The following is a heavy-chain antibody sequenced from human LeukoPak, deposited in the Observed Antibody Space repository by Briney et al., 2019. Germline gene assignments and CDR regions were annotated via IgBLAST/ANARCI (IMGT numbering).Heavy chain of an antibody. CDR3: VRDPVRRFDY. V-gene: IGHV3-48*02. CDR1: GFTVSSKY. J-gene: IGHJ4*02. CDR2: ISGGSSDL. Sequence: GGSLRLSCAASGFTVSSKYMSWVRQAPGKGLEWISYISGGSSDLHYADSVKGRFTISRDNAKNSLYLQMNSLRDEDTAVYYCVRDPVRRFDYWGQGALVTVSS. D-gene: IGHD3-10*01.